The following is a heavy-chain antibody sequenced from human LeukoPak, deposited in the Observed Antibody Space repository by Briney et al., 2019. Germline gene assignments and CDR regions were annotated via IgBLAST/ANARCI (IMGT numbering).Heavy chain of an antibody. CDR3: ARSERLRWMVRGVQFDY. Sequence: SETLSLTCTVSGGSISSYYWSWIRQPPGKGLEWIGYIYYSGSTNYNPSLKSRVTISGDTSKDQFSLKLSSVTAADTAVYYCARSERLRWMVRGVQFDYWGQGTLVTVSS. V-gene: IGHV4-59*01. D-gene: IGHD3-10*01. J-gene: IGHJ4*02. CDR1: GGSISSYY. CDR2: IYYSGST.